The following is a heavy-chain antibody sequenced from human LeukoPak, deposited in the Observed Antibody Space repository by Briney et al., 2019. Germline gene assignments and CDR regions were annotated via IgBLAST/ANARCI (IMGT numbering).Heavy chain of an antibody. Sequence: SETLSLTCTVSGDSNSNYYWIWIRQPPGKGLELIGYISSSGSTNNSPSLKSRVSISVDASRKRYFLDLESVTAADTAVYFCARGRYYDFWSGSYTGGYYYMDVWGKGTTVIVS. D-gene: IGHD3-3*01. CDR2: ISSSGST. J-gene: IGHJ6*03. CDR3: ARGRYYDFWSGSYTGGYYYMDV. CDR1: GDSNSNYY. V-gene: IGHV4-59*01.